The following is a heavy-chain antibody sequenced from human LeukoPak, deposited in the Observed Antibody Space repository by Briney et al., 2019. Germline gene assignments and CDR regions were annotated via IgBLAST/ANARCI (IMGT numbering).Heavy chain of an antibody. J-gene: IGHJ3*02. V-gene: IGHV3-23*01. CDR1: GFTFSSYA. CDR2: IGYTGDST. D-gene: IGHD4-23*01. CDR3: AKSPTVDAAFDI. Sequence: GGSLRFSCAASGFTFSSYAMNWVRQAPGKGLEWVSGIGYTGDSTFYADSVKGRFTVSRDSSKNTLFLHMNSLRAEDTALYYCAKSPTVDAAFDIWGQGTMVTVSS.